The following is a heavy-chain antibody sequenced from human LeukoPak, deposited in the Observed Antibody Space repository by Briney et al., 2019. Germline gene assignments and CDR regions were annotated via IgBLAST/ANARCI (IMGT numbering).Heavy chain of an antibody. J-gene: IGHJ3*02. CDR3: AKDLYSSGWKGATDI. D-gene: IGHD6-19*01. Sequence: PRASLRLSCAASGFTLSSFAMSWVRQAPGKGLEWVSSISAGGGSTYYPDSVKGRFTIPRDNYEDTVYMQINSLKAEDTPVYYRAKDLYSSGWKGATDIWGPGTMVTVSS. V-gene: IGHV3-23*01. CDR2: ISAGGGST. CDR1: GFTLSSFA.